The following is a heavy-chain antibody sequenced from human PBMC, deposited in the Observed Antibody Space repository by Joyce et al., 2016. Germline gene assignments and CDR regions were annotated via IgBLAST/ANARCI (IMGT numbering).Heavy chain of an antibody. CDR2: IIPIFGTS. CDR1: GGTFNLYS. Sequence: QVHLVQSGPEVKKPGSSVRVSCEASGGTFNLYSINWVRQAPGQGLEWMGRIIPIFGTSNVAQKFQGRVTITADSMELSNLRFEDTATYFCARALLDYGGKSYHFGMDVWGQGTTVIVSS. D-gene: IGHD4-23*01. CDR3: ARALLDYGGKSYHFGMDV. J-gene: IGHJ6*02. V-gene: IGHV1-69*08.